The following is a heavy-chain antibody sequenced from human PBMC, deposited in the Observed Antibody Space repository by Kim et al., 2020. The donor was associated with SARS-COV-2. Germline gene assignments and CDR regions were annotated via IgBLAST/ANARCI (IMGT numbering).Heavy chain of an antibody. Sequence: GGSLRLSCAASGFTVSSNYMSWVRQAPGKGLEWVSVIYSGGSTYYADSVKGRFTISRNNSKNTLYPQMNSLRAEDTAVYYCARTPPNWNDVYYYYGMDVWGQGTTVTVSS. CDR1: GFTVSSNY. D-gene: IGHD1-20*01. CDR2: IYSGGST. V-gene: IGHV3-53*04. CDR3: ARTPPNWNDVYYYYGMDV. J-gene: IGHJ6*02.